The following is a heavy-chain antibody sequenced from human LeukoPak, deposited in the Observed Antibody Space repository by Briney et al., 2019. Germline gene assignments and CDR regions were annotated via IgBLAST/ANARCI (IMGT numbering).Heavy chain of an antibody. Sequence: PGGSLRLSCAASGFTFSDYYMSWIRQAPGKGLEWVSYISSSGSTIYYADSVKGRFTISRDNAKNSLYLQMNSLRAEDTAVYYCASRALGYCSGGSCYFGDDAFDIWGQGTMVTVSS. CDR3: ASRALGYCSGGSCYFGDDAFDI. CDR2: ISSSGSTI. V-gene: IGHV3-11*01. CDR1: GFTFSDYY. D-gene: IGHD2-15*01. J-gene: IGHJ3*02.